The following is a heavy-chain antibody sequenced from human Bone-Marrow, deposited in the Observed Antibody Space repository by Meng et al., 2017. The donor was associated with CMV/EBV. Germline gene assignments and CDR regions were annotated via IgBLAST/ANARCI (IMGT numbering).Heavy chain of an antibody. Sequence: ASVKVSCKASGYTFTGYYLHWVRQAPGQGLEWMGWINPNSGGTNYAQKFQGRVTMTRDTSISTAYMELSRLRSDDTAVYYCARGAELAGWFDPWGQGTLVTVSS. J-gene: IGHJ5*02. V-gene: IGHV1-2*02. D-gene: IGHD1-1*01. CDR3: ARGAELAGWFDP. CDR2: INPNSGGT. CDR1: GYTFTGYY.